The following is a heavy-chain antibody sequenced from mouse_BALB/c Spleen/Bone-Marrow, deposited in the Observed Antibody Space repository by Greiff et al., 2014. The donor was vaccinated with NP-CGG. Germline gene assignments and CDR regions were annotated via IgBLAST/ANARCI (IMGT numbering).Heavy chain of an antibody. CDR3: TTLARSDFDY. J-gene: IGHJ2*01. D-gene: IGHD3-1*01. CDR1: GYTFSNYW. CDR2: IYPGNSDT. V-gene: IGHV1-5*01. Sequence: VHVKQSGTVLARPGAAVKMSCKASGYTFSNYWMHWVKQRPGQGLEWIGTIYPGNSDTTYNQKFKGKAKLTAVTSTSTAYMELSSLTNEDSAVYYCTTLARSDFDYWGQGPTLTVSS.